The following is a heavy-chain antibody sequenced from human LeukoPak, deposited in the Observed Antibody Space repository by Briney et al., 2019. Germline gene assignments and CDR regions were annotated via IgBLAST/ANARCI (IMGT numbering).Heavy chain of an antibody. CDR1: GFTFSDYY. J-gene: IGHJ3*02. CDR2: ISSSGSTI. V-gene: IGHV3-11*01. Sequence: GGSLRLSCAASGFTFSDYYMSWIRQAPGKGLEWVSYISSSGSTIYYADSVKGRFTISRDNAKNSLYLQMNSLRAEDTAVYYCAGYYYDSSGSAFDIWGQGTMVTVSS. D-gene: IGHD3-22*01. CDR3: AGYYYDSSGSAFDI.